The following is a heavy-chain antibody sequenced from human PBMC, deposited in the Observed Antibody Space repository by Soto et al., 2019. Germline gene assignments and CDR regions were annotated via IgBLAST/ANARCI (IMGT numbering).Heavy chain of an antibody. CDR1: GGPISNYY. CDR3: ARDLWGYCGTDCYPLDV. J-gene: IGHJ6*02. D-gene: IGHD2-21*02. Sequence: SETLSLTCTVSGGPISNYYWSWIRQPPGKGLEWIGYIYYSGSTNYNPSLKSRVTISVDTSKNQFSLKLNSVTAADTAVYYCARDLWGYCGTDCYPLDVWSQGTTVTVSS. V-gene: IGHV4-59*01. CDR2: IYYSGST.